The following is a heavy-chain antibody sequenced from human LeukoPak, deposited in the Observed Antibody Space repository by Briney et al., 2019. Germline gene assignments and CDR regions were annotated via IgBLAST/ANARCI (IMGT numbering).Heavy chain of an antibody. CDR2: ITPGNSVT. CDR1: GYSFTTYW. V-gene: IGHV5-51*01. CDR3: APRIDGTFY. D-gene: IGHD1-26*01. Sequence: GESLKISCKGSGYSFTTYWIGWMRQMPGKGLEWMAIITPGNSVTHYSPSLQGQVTISADKSISTAYLQWSSLEASDSGMYYCAPRIDGTFYWGQGTLVTVSS. J-gene: IGHJ4*02.